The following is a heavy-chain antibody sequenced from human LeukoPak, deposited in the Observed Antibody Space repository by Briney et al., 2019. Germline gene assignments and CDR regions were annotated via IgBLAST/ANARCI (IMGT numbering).Heavy chain of an antibody. D-gene: IGHD3-10*01. V-gene: IGHV1-46*01. Sequence: PGASVKVSCKASGYTFIDYYMHWVRQAPGQGLEWMGIINPSRGSTSYAQKFQGRVTMTRDTSTSTVYMELSSLRSEDTAVYYCARFPPPGVYWGQGTLVTVSS. CDR2: INPSRGST. CDR3: ARFPPPGVY. J-gene: IGHJ4*02. CDR1: GYTFIDYY.